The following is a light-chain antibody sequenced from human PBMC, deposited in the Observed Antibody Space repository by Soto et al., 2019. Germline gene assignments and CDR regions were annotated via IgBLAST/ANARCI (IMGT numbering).Light chain of an antibody. V-gene: IGKV3-15*01. CDR2: GAS. J-gene: IGKJ1*01. CDR1: QSVSSN. CDR3: QQYNNWPPIT. Sequence: IVMTQSPATLSVSPWERATLSCRAGQSVSSNLAWYQQKPGQAPRLLIYGASTRATGIPARFSGSGSGTEFTLTISSLQSEDFAVYYCQQYNNWPPITFGQGTKVDIK.